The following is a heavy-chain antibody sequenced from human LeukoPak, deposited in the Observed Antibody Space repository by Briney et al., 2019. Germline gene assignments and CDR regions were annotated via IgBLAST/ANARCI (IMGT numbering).Heavy chain of an antibody. CDR2: YYASGST. V-gene: IGHV4-61*02. Sequence: SETLSLTCTVSGNSISSGDNYWSWIRQPAGKGLEGIGRYYASGSTNYNPSLKSRVTISGDTFKNQFSLRLSSVTAADTAVYYCARASFSYDINGGVSFDYWGQGTLVTVSS. CDR1: GNSISSGDNY. CDR3: ARASFSYDINGGVSFDY. J-gene: IGHJ4*02. D-gene: IGHD3-22*01.